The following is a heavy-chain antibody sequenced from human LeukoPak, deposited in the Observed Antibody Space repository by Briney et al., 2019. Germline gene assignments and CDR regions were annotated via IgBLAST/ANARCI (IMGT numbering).Heavy chain of an antibody. D-gene: IGHD2-2*02. CDR1: GGTFSSYA. Sequence: GASVKVSCKASGGTFSSYAISWVRQAPRQGLEWMGRIIPIFGIANYAQKFQGRVTITADKSTSTAYMELSSLRSEDTAVYYCARGNTSHCYTRGFDCYYYGMDVWGQGTTVTVSS. V-gene: IGHV1-69*04. J-gene: IGHJ6*02. CDR3: ARGNTSHCYTRGFDCYYYGMDV. CDR2: IIPIFGIA.